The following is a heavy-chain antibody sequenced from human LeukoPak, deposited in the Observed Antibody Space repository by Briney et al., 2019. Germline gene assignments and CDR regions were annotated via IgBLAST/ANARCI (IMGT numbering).Heavy chain of an antibody. V-gene: IGHV1-46*01. CDR1: GYSLTKYS. D-gene: IGHD3-22*01. CDR3: AKEDSRGHWFDY. J-gene: IGHJ4*02. Sequence: ASVKVSCKASGYSLTKYSINWVRQAPGQGLEWVGIINPNGGIARYAQKFQGRVTLTRDTSTSTVYMELSRLRSDDTAVYYCAKEDSRGHWFDYWGQGTLVSVSS. CDR2: INPNGGIA.